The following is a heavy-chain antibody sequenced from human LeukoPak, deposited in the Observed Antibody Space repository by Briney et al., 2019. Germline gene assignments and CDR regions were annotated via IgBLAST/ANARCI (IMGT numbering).Heavy chain of an antibody. CDR2: ISHSGST. Sequence: PSETLSLTCAVYGGSFSSYYWSWIRQPPGKGLEWIGEISHSGSTNYNPSLKSRVTISVDTSKNQFSLKLSSVTAADTAVYYCARLLRGYGDYWGQGTLVTVSS. J-gene: IGHJ4*02. CDR3: ARLLRGYGDY. CDR1: GGSFSSYY. V-gene: IGHV4-34*01. D-gene: IGHD5-18*01.